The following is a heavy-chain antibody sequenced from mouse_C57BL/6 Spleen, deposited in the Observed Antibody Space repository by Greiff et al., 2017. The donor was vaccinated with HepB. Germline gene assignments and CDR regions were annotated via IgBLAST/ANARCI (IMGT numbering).Heavy chain of an antibody. J-gene: IGHJ1*03. CDR2: IYPGGGYT. V-gene: IGHV1-63*01. CDR3: ARSTAFYGSSPYWYFDV. Sequence: QVQLQQSGAELVRPGTSVKMSCKASGYTFTNYWIGWAKQRPGHGLEWIGDIYPGGGYTNYNEKFKGKATLTADKSSSTAYMQFSRLTSEDPAIYYCARSTAFYGSSPYWYFDVWGTGTTVTVSS. CDR1: GYTFTNYW. D-gene: IGHD1-1*01.